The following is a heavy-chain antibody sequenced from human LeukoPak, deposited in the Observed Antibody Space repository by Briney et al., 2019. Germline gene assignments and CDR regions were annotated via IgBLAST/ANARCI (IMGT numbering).Heavy chain of an antibody. Sequence: GASVKVSCKASGYTFTSYGISWVRQAPGQGLEWMGGIIPMFDSENYAQKFQGRVTITADESTSTAYMELRSLRSDDTAVYYCARDGIVGATRVDYWGQGTLVTVSS. D-gene: IGHD1-26*01. CDR2: IIPMFDSE. CDR1: GYTFTSYG. CDR3: ARDGIVGATRVDY. J-gene: IGHJ4*02. V-gene: IGHV1-69*13.